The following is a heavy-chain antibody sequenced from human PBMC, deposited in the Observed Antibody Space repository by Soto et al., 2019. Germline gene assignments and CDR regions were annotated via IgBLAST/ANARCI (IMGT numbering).Heavy chain of an antibody. D-gene: IGHD3-10*01. CDR1: GGSISSGGYS. CDR2: IYHGGST. CDR3: AREAREDYYGSGSYFYYYYGMDV. J-gene: IGHJ6*02. Sequence: QLQLQESGSGLVKPSQTLSLTCAVSGGSISSGGYSWSWIRKPPGKGLEWIGYIYHGGSTYYNPSLKSRVTRAVDRSKNQFSLKLNSVTAADTAVYYCAREAREDYYGSGSYFYYYYGMDVWGQGTTVTVSS. V-gene: IGHV4-30-2*01.